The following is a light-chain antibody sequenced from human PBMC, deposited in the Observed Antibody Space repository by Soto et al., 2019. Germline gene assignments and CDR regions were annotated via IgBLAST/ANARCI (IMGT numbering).Light chain of an antibody. J-gene: IGLJ1*01. Sequence: QSVLTQPPSASGTPGQRVTISCSGSSSNIGSNTVNWYQQLLGTAPKLLIYSNNQRPSGVPDRFSGSKSGTSASLAISGLQSEDEAYYYCAAWDDSLNGYVFGTGTKLTVL. V-gene: IGLV1-44*01. CDR2: SNN. CDR3: AAWDDSLNGYV. CDR1: SSNIGSNT.